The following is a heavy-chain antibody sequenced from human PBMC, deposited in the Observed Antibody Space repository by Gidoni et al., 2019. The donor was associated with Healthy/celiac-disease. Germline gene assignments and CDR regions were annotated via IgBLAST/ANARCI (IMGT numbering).Heavy chain of an antibody. Sequence: QVQLVESGGGVVQPGRSLRLSCAASGFTFRSYGMHWVRQAPGKGLEWVAVISYDGSNKYYADSVKGRFTISRDNSKNTLYLQMNSLRAEDTAVYYCAKTLGAYYYDSSGYADWGQGTLVTVSS. V-gene: IGHV3-30*18. CDR3: AKTLGAYYYDSSGYAD. CDR2: ISYDGSNK. CDR1: GFTFRSYG. D-gene: IGHD3-22*01. J-gene: IGHJ4*02.